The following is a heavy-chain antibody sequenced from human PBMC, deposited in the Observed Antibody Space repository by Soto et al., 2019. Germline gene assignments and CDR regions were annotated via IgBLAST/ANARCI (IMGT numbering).Heavy chain of an antibody. J-gene: IGHJ6*02. CDR3: ASPGGYSSSSNYYYGMDV. V-gene: IGHV1-69*12. CDR2: IIPIFGTA. D-gene: IGHD6-6*01. Sequence: QVQLVQSGAEVKKPGSSVKVSCKASGGTFSSYAISWVRQAPGQGLEWMGGIIPIFGTANYAQKFQGRVTITADESTSTAYMELSSLRSEDTAVYYCASPGGYSSSSNYYYGMDVWGQGTTVTVS. CDR1: GGTFSSYA.